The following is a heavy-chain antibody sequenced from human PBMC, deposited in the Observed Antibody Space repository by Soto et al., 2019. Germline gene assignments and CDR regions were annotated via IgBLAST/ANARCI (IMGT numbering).Heavy chain of an antibody. CDR1: GFTFSSYW. J-gene: IGHJ4*02. CDR3: VRGGRYSRV. V-gene: IGHV3-7*05. D-gene: IGHD6-13*01. Sequence: DVQLVESGGGLVQPGGSLRLSCAASGFTFSSYWMSWVRQAQGRGLKRVATIKQDESETYYVDSVKGRFTISRDNAKNSVYLQMNSLRAEDTAVYYCVRGGRYSRVWGQGIQVTVSS. CDR2: IKQDESET.